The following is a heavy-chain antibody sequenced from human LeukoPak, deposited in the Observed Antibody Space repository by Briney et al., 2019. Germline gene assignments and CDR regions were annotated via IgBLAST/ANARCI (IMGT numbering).Heavy chain of an antibody. D-gene: IGHD6-13*01. CDR1: GYTLSSYG. CDR3: ARARGGQQLVHYDY. V-gene: IGHV1-18*04. CDR2: ISANNGNT. Sequence: GASVKVSCKAFGYTLSSYGITRVRPVPGQGLEWMGWISANNGNTNYAQKIQGRGTMTTDTSTSTAYMELRSLRSDDTAVYYCARARGGQQLVHYDYWGQGTLVTVSS. J-gene: IGHJ4*02.